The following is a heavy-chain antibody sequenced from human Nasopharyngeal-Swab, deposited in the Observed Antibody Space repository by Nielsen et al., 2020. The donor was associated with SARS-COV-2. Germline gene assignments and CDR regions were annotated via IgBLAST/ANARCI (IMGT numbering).Heavy chain of an antibody. CDR1: GFPFNSYS. CDR2: IKPDGSEK. CDR3: ARESVSITTYIDH. J-gene: IGHJ4*02. V-gene: IGHV3-7*03. D-gene: IGHD4-11*01. Sequence: GESLKISCAASGFPFNSYSMSWVRQAPGKGLEWVANIKPDGSEKYYVDSVKGRFTISRDNARNSLYLQINSLRAEDTAMYYCARESVSITTYIDHWGQGTLVTVSS.